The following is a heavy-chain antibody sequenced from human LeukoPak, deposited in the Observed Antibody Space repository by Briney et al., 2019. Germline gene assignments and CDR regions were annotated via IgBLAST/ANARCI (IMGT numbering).Heavy chain of an antibody. CDR2: IIPIFGTA. V-gene: IGHV1-69*05. Sequence: EASVKVSCKASGGTFSSYAISWVRQAPGQGLEWMGGIIPIFGTANYAQKFQGRVTITTDESTSTAYMELSSLRSEDTAVYYCARAITIFGVVITPDAFDIWRQGTMVTVSS. D-gene: IGHD3-3*01. CDR1: GGTFSSYA. J-gene: IGHJ3*02. CDR3: ARAITIFGVVITPDAFDI.